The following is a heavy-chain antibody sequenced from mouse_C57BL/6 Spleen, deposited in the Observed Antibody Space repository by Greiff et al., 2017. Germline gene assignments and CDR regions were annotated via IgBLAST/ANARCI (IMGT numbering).Heavy chain of an antibody. J-gene: IGHJ4*01. CDR3: ARGGYDYDVYAMDY. V-gene: IGHV1-66*01. CDR1: GYSFTSYY. D-gene: IGHD2-4*01. CDR2: IYPGRGNT. Sequence: QVQLQQSGPELVKPGASVKISCKASGYSFTSYYIHWVKQRPGQGLEWLGWIYPGRGNTKYTEKFKGKATLTADTSASTAYRQRSSLTSEDSAVYYCARGGYDYDVYAMDYWGQGTSVTVSS.